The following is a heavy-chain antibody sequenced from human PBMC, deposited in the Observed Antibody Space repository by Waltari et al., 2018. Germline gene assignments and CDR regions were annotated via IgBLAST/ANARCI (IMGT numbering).Heavy chain of an antibody. CDR2: VIPIFGTA. CDR1: GGTFSSYA. Sequence: QVQLVQSGAEVKKPGSSVKVSCKASGGTFSSYAISWVRQAPGQGLEWMGRVIPIFGTANYTQKCRGPCSSTTQATTAPDLTALNPMALCLCSRPYYFDCWGQGTLVTVSS. J-gene: IGHJ4*02. CDR3: FDC. V-gene: IGHV1-69*13. D-gene: IGHD1-1*01.